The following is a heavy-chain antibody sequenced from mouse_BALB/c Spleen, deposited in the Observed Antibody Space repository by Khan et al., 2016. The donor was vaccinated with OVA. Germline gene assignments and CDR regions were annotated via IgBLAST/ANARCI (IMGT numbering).Heavy chain of an antibody. CDR1: GFAFSSYS. CDR3: RGERDDYGGSVYFDY. Sequence: ELVESGGGLVKPGGSLKLSCAASGFAFSSYSMSWVRQTPEKRLEWFATITRGASYTYYPDSVKGRFTISRDHATNTLYLQISSLKSEDTAMYYCRGERDDYGGSVYFDYWGQGTTLTVSA. D-gene: IGHD1-1*01. J-gene: IGHJ2*01. V-gene: IGHV5-6-4*01. CDR2: ITRGASYT.